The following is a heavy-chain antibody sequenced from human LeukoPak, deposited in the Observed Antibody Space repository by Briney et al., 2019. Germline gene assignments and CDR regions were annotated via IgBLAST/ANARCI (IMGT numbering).Heavy chain of an antibody. CDR1: GFTFSSYA. D-gene: IGHD3-22*01. J-gene: IGHJ6*02. V-gene: IGHV3-30-3*01. Sequence: PGGSLRLSCAASGFTFSSYAMHWVRQAPGKGLEWVAVISYDGSNKYYADSVKGRFTISRDNSKNTLYLQMNSLRAEDTAVYYCARDGIVYYYDSSGYQLPPYYYYGMDVWGQGTTVTVSS. CDR3: ARDGIVYYYDSSGYQLPPYYYYGMDV. CDR2: ISYDGSNK.